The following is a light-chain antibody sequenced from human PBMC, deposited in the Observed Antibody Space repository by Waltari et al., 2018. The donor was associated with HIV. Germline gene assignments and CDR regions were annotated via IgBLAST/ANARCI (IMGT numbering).Light chain of an antibody. CDR2: GGA. CDR1: RFEAGLYNF. CDR3: ASHSTSDFLM. V-gene: IGLV2-14*01. Sequence: HSALTQPASVSGSPGQSVTISCSGLRFEAGLYNFLSWYQHHPGKAPRLILSGGAYRSEGVPYRFSGSKSGDTASLTISGLQSDDEGYYYCASHSTSDFLMFGGGTKLTVL. J-gene: IGLJ3*02.